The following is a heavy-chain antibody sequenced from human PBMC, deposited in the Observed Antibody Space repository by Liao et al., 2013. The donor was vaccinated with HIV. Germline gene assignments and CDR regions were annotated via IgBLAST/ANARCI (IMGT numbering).Heavy chain of an antibody. CDR2: IYYSGST. CDR1: GGSISSSSYY. V-gene: IGHV4-39*07. Sequence: QLQLQESGPGLVKPSETLSLTCTVSGGSISSSSYYWGWIRQPPGKGLEWIGSIYYSGSTYYNPSLKSRVTISVDTSKNQFSLKLSSVTAADTAVYYCASLGRSPYYDFWSGYYFDYWGQGTLVTVSS. J-gene: IGHJ4*02. CDR3: ASLGRSPYYDFWSGYYFDY. D-gene: IGHD3-3*01.